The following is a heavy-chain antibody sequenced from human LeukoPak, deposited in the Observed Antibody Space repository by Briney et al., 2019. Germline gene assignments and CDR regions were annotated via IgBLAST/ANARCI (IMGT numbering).Heavy chain of an antibody. CDR3: ARGADSGYSSDN. V-gene: IGHV3-74*01. CDR1: GFTFSNYW. CDR2: INSDGRST. D-gene: IGHD3-9*01. Sequence: PGGSLRLSCAASGFTFSNYWMHWVRQAPGKGLVWVSRINSDGRSTNYADSVKGRFTISRDNAKSTLYLQMNSLRAEDTAVYYCARGADSGYSSDNWGQGTVVSVSS. J-gene: IGHJ4*02.